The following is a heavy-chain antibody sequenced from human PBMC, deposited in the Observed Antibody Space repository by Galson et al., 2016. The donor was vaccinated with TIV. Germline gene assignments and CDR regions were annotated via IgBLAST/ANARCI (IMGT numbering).Heavy chain of an antibody. D-gene: IGHD3-22*01. V-gene: IGHV3-23*01. CDR1: GFTFSSYA. CDR3: AKIDSSGYNYGGRFVY. J-gene: IGHJ4*02. CDR2: ISGGGGST. Sequence: SLRLSCAASGFTFSSYAITWVRQAPGKGLEWISAISGGGGSTYHTDSVEGRFTISRDNSKNTVFLQMNSLRAEDTAVYYCAKIDSSGYNYGGRFVYWGQGTLVTVSS.